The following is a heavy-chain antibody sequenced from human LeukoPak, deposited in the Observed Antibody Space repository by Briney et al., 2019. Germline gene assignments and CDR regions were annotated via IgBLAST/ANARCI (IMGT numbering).Heavy chain of an antibody. CDR2: INHSGST. V-gene: IGHV4-34*01. D-gene: IGHD3-16*02. CDR1: GGSFSGYY. CDR3: ARTDGDYVWGSYRYSYFDY. Sequence: PSETLSLTCAVYGGSFSGYYWSWTRQPPGKGLEWIGEINHSGSTNYNPSLKSRVTISVDTSKNQFSLKLSSVTAADTAVYYCARTDGDYVWGSYRYSYFDYWGQGTLVTVSS. J-gene: IGHJ4*02.